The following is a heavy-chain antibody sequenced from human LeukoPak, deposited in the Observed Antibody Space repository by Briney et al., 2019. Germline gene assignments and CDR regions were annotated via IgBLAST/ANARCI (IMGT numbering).Heavy chain of an antibody. J-gene: IGHJ4*02. CDR3: ASYHFINGLTNGYFDY. Sequence: PSETLSLTCTVSGVSISSGGYYWSWIRQHPGKGLEWIGCIYYSGSTYYNPSLKSRVTISVDTSKNQFSLKLSSVTAADTAVYYCASYHFINGLTNGYFDYWGQGTLVTASS. D-gene: IGHD2/OR15-2a*01. CDR1: GVSISSGGYY. CDR2: IYYSGST. V-gene: IGHV4-31*03.